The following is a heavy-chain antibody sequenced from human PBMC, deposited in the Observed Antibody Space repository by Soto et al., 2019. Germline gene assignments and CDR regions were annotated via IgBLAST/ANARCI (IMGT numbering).Heavy chain of an antibody. CDR2: IYYTGST. CDR3: AKDSGYNYGYFRWFDP. CDR1: GGSISSSY. Sequence: SETLSLICSVSGGSISSSYWSWIRQPPGKGLEWVGYIYYTGSTNYSPSLTSRVAMSLDTSKNQFSLKLSSVTAADTAVYYCAKDSGYNYGYFRWFDPWGQGTLVTVSS. V-gene: IGHV4-59*01. J-gene: IGHJ5*02. D-gene: IGHD5-18*01.